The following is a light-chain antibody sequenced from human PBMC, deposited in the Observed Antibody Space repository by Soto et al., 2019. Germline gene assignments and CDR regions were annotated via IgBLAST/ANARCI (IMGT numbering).Light chain of an antibody. V-gene: IGLV2-14*01. Sequence: QSALTQPPSASGSPGQSVTISCTGTKNDIGGYNYVSWYQQHPGKAPKLMIYEVSNWPSGVSNRFSGSKSGNTASLTISGLQAEDEADYYCSSYTSSSTPYVFGTGTKVTVL. CDR2: EVS. CDR3: SSYTSSSTPYV. J-gene: IGLJ1*01. CDR1: KNDIGGYNY.